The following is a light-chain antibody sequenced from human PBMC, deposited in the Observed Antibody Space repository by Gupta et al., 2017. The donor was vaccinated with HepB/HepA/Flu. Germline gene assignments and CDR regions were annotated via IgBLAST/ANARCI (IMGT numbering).Light chain of an antibody. CDR3: QQAISFPIT. CDR2: EAS. J-gene: IGKJ4*01. V-gene: IGKV1-12*01. CDR1: QNIFSW. Sequence: EIQLTQSPSSVSASVGDRVTITCRASQNIFSWLGWYQQKPGKAPTLLISEASSLQSGVPSRFSGSGSGTDFTLTISSLQPEDFAVYYCQQAISFPITFGGGTKVQIK.